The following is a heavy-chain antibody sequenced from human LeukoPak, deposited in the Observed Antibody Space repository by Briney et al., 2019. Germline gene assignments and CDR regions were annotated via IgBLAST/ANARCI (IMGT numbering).Heavy chain of an antibody. Sequence: ASVKVSCKASGYTFTSYDINWVRQATGQGLEWMGWMNPNSGNTGYAQKFQGRVTITADKSTSTAYMELSSLRSEDTAVYYCARDRLGYYYDSSGYYPFDYWGQGTLVTVSS. CDR3: ARDRLGYYYDSSGYYPFDY. V-gene: IGHV1-8*01. CDR2: MNPNSGNT. D-gene: IGHD3-22*01. CDR1: GYTFTSYD. J-gene: IGHJ4*02.